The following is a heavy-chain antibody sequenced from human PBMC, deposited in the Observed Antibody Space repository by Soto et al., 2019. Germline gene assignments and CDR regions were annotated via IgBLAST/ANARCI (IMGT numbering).Heavy chain of an antibody. CDR1: GFTFSSYS. Sequence: EVQLVESGGGLVKPGGSLRLSCAASGFTFSSYSMNWVRQAPGKGLEWVSSISSSSSYIYYADSVKGRFTISRDNAKNSLELQMNSLRAKDTAVYYCARDRDNDAFEIWCQGTMVTVSS. V-gene: IGHV3-21*01. CDR2: ISSSSSYI. D-gene: IGHD3-10*01. J-gene: IGHJ3*02. CDR3: ARDRDNDAFEI.